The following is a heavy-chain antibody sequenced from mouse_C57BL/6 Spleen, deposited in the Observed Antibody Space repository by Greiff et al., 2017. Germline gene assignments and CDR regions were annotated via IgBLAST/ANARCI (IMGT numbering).Heavy chain of an antibody. CDR2: ISSGGSYT. Sequence: EVKGVESGGDLVKPGGSLKLSCAASGFTFSSYGMSWVRQTPDKRLEWVATISSGGSYTYYPDSVKGRFTISRDNAKNTLYLQMSSLKSEDTAMYYCARQGLGRGHYFDYWGQGTTLTVSS. V-gene: IGHV5-6*01. CDR3: ARQGLGRGHYFDY. CDR1: GFTFSSYG. J-gene: IGHJ2*01. D-gene: IGHD4-1*01.